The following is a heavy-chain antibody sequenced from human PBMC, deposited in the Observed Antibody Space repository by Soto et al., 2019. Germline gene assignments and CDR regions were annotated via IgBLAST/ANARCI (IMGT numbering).Heavy chain of an antibody. CDR3: TRDLARGYSGYDFSLGWFDP. J-gene: IGHJ5*02. Sequence: GGSLRLSCTASGFTFGDYAMSWVRQAPGKGLEWVGFIRSKAYGGTTEYAASVKGRFTISRDDSKSIAYLQMNSLKTEDTAVYYCTRDLARGYSGYDFSLGWFDPWGQGTLVTVSS. CDR2: IRSKAYGGTT. CDR1: GFTFGDYA. V-gene: IGHV3-49*04. D-gene: IGHD5-12*01.